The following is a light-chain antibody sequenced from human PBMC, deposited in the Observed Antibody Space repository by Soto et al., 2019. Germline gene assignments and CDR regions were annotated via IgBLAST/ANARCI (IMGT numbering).Light chain of an antibody. J-gene: IGKJ1*01. V-gene: IGKV1-13*02. CDR3: QQYETFSGT. CDR2: DAS. Sequence: AIQLTQSPSSLSASVGDRVSITCRASQDIKTYLAWYQQKQGKAPKLLIYDASALPRGVPSRFSGSGSGTKFTLTIASLQPDDFATYYCQQYETFSGTFGPGTKVEI. CDR1: QDIKTY.